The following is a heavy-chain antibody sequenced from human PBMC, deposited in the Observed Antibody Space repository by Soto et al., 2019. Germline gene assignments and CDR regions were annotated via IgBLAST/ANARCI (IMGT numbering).Heavy chain of an antibody. CDR2: ISYDGSNK. Sequence: QVQLVESGGGVVQPGRSLRLSCAASGFTFSSYGMHWVRQAPGKGLEWVAVISYDGSNKYYADSVKGRFTISRDNSKNTLYLQMNSLRAEDTAVYYCAKWMGYCSGGSCYGGYFDYWGQGTLVTVSS. V-gene: IGHV3-30*18. J-gene: IGHJ4*02. D-gene: IGHD2-15*01. CDR1: GFTFSSYG. CDR3: AKWMGYCSGGSCYGGYFDY.